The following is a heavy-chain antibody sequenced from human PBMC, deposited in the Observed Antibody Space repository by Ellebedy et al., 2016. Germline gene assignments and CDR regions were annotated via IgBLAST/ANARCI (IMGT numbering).Heavy chain of an antibody. J-gene: IGHJ6*02. V-gene: IGHV4-31*03. Sequence: SETLSLTXTVSGASISSGGYYWSWIRHHPGKGLEWIGYIYNIGTTYYNPSLGSRVIFSVDTSKNQFSLKLSSVTAADTAVYYCARDGATTGTTVYYGMDVWGQGTTVTVSS. CDR1: GASISSGGYY. D-gene: IGHD1-1*01. CDR3: ARDGATTGTTVYYGMDV. CDR2: IYNIGTT.